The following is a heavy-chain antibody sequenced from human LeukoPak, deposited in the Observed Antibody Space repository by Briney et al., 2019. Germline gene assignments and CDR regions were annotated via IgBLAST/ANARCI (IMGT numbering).Heavy chain of an antibody. J-gene: IGHJ4*02. Sequence: GGSLRLSCAASGFTFSSYGMHWVRQAPGKGLEWVAVIWYDGSNKYYADSVKGRFTISRDNSKNTLYLQMNSLRAEDTAVYYCARAACYYYDSSGYFDYWGQGILVTVSS. CDR2: IWYDGSNK. CDR1: GFTFSSYG. V-gene: IGHV3-33*01. CDR3: ARAACYYYDSSGYFDY. D-gene: IGHD3-22*01.